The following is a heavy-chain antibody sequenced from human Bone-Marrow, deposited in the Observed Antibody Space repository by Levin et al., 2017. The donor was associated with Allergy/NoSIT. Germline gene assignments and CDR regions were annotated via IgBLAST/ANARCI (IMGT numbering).Heavy chain of an antibody. J-gene: IGHJ6*03. CDR3: ARENLHYYDMDV. Sequence: GESLKISCAASGFTFSSYTMNWVRQAPGKGLEWVSSISGNSGYIYYADSVKGRFTISRDNAKNALFVQMNSLRAEDTALYYCARENLHYYDMDVWGKGTTVTVS. V-gene: IGHV3-21*01. CDR2: ISGNSGYI. CDR1: GFTFSSYT.